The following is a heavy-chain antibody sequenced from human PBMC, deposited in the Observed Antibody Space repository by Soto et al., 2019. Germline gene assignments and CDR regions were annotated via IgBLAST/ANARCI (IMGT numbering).Heavy chain of an antibody. J-gene: IGHJ4*02. V-gene: IGHV3-64*01. CDR2: ISSNGGST. Sequence: GGSLRLSCAASGFTFSSYAMYWVRQAPGKGLEYVSAISSNGGSTYYANSVKGRFTISRDNSKNTLYLQMGSLRAEDMAVYYCARTSQYYFDYWGQGTLVTVSS. CDR3: ARTSQYYFDY. CDR1: GFTFSSYA.